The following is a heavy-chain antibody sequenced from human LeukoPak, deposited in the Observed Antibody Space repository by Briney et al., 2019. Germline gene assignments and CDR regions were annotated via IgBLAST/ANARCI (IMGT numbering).Heavy chain of an antibody. Sequence: GGSLRLSCAPSGFTFGSYWMLWVRQAPGKGLVWVSRISSDGTSTSYADSVKGRFTISRDNAKNTLYLQMNSLRAEDTAVYYCARVHYGDYVDYWGQGTLVTVSS. CDR2: ISSDGTST. CDR3: ARVHYGDYVDY. CDR1: GFTFGSYW. J-gene: IGHJ4*02. D-gene: IGHD4-17*01. V-gene: IGHV3-74*01.